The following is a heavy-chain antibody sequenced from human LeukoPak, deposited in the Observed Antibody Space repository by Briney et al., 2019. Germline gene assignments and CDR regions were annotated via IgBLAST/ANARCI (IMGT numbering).Heavy chain of an antibody. CDR3: ARTPTYYGSATYLDY. CDR1: GGSTSNYY. J-gene: IGHJ4*02. CDR2: IYYTGST. V-gene: IGHV4-59*01. D-gene: IGHD3-10*01. Sequence: SETLSLTCTVSGGSTSNYYWGWIRQPPGKGLEWIGYIYYTGSTNYNPSLKSRVTISVDTSKKQFSLNLRSVTAADTAVYYCARTPTYYGSATYLDYWGQGTLVTVSS.